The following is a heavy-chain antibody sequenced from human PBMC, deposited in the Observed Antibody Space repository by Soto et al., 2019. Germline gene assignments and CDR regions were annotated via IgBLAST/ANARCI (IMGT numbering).Heavy chain of an antibody. CDR1: GGTFSSYA. CDR2: IIPIFGTA. Sequence: QVQLVQSGAAVKKPGSSVKVSCKASGGTFSSYAISWVRQAPGQGLEWMGGIIPIFGTANYAQKFQGRVTITADESTSTADSELSRLRSEDTAVYCCARDSDGDLGSDYLGQGTLVTVSS. CDR3: ARDSDGDLGSDY. J-gene: IGHJ4*02. V-gene: IGHV1-69*12. D-gene: IGHD4-17*01.